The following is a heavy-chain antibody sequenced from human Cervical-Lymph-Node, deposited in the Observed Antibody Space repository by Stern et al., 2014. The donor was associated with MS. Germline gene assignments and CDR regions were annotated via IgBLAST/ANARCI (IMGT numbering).Heavy chain of an antibody. CDR3: VKDTGSRGWAIDS. CDR1: GFNFGGYA. Sequence: VQLVQSGGGLIQPGRSQRLSCIASGFNFGGYAIHWVRQRPGKGLEWVSTISWDSRKRGYADSVKGRFSISRDNAENSLYLQMNSLRPEDASFYYCVKDTGSRGWAIDSWGQGTLVTVSS. J-gene: IGHJ4*02. CDR2: ISWDSRKR. V-gene: IGHV3-9*01. D-gene: IGHD6-19*01.